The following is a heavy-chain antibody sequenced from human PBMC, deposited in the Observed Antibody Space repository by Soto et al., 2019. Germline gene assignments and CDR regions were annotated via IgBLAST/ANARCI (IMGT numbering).Heavy chain of an antibody. CDR3: AISTGGFGGLFVVPSDY. D-gene: IGHD3-16*01. V-gene: IGHV3-23*01. J-gene: IGHJ4*02. Sequence: EVQLLESGGGLVQPGGSLRLSCAASGFTDDSYGMSWVRQAPGKGLAWVTGINSGGTVAHYADSVKGRFAISRDNSKNTLSLEMNSLRADDTGLYYCAISTGGFGGLFVVPSDYWGQGTLVTVSS. CDR1: GFTDDSYG. CDR2: INSGGTVA.